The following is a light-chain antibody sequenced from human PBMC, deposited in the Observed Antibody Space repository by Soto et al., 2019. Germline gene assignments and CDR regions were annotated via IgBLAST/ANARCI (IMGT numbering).Light chain of an antibody. Sequence: DIQMTQSPSSLSASVGDRVTITCRASQNIVNYLNWYQWKPGKAPKLLIYATSSLQSGVPSRFSGSGSGTDFTLTISTVQPEDFGTFYCQQSYSAPLTFGGGTKVEIK. CDR1: QNIVNY. CDR3: QQSYSAPLT. V-gene: IGKV1-39*01. J-gene: IGKJ4*01. CDR2: ATS.